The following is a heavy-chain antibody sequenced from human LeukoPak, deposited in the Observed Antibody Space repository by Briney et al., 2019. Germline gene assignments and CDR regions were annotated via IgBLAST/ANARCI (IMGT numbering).Heavy chain of an antibody. Sequence: ASVKVSCKASGYTFTSYGISWLRQAPGQGLEWKGWISAYNGNTNYAQKLQGRVTMTTDTSTSTAYMELRSLRSDDTAVYYCARIACSGGSCYDLYYFDYWGQGTLVTVSS. CDR2: ISAYNGNT. CDR1: GYTFTSYG. D-gene: IGHD2-15*01. V-gene: IGHV1-18*01. CDR3: ARIACSGGSCYDLYYFDY. J-gene: IGHJ4*02.